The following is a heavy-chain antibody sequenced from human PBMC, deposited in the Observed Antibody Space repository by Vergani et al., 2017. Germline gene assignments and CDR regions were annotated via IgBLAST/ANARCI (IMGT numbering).Heavy chain of an antibody. CDR2: IDSDGST. CDR3: ARAPSSGLFFYCDY. V-gene: IGHV3-66*02. CDR1: GFIVSSNY. Sequence: EVQLVESGGGLVQPGGSLRLSCAASGFIVSSNYMSWVRQAPGKGLEWVSLIDSDGSTYYADSVKGRVTISRDISKNTLYLQMNSLRAGDTAVYYCARAPSSGLFFYCDYWGQGTLVGVSS. D-gene: IGHD6-19*01. J-gene: IGHJ4*02.